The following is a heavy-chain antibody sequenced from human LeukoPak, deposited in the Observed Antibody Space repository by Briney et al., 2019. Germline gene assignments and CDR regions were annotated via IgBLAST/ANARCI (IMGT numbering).Heavy chain of an antibody. Sequence: SETLSLTCAVSNGSISSYYWGWIRQPPGKGLEWIGYMYHTGTTTKYNPSLQSRVSLSADTSKNQVSLRLNSVTAADTAVYYCARFLLSWQRSGFYFDHWGQGTLVSVSS. D-gene: IGHD6-25*01. V-gene: IGHV4-59*01. J-gene: IGHJ4*02. CDR1: NGSISSYY. CDR2: MYHTGTTT. CDR3: ARFLLSWQRSGFYFDH.